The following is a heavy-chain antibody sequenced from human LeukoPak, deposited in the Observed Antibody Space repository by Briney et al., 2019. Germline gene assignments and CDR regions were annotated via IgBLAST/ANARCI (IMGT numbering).Heavy chain of an antibody. J-gene: IGHJ4*02. CDR3: AIQDTAMVSGFDY. CDR2: IIPIFGTA. D-gene: IGHD5-18*01. Sequence: AASVKVSCKASGGTFSSYAISWVRQAPGQGLGWMGGIIPIFGTANYAQKFQGRVTITTDESTSTAYMELSSLRSEDTAVYYCAIQDTAMVSGFDYWGQGTLVTVSS. CDR1: GGTFSSYA. V-gene: IGHV1-69*05.